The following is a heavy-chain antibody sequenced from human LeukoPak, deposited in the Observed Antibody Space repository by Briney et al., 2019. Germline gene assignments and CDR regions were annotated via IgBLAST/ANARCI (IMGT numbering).Heavy chain of an antibody. CDR1: GGSISSNY. Sequence: KPSETLSLTCTVSGGSISSNYWSWIRQPPGKGLEWIGYIYNSGTTNYNPSLKGRVTLSIDTSKNQLSLKLRSVTAADTAVYYCAREARDTAMVAPLNWFDPWGQGTLVTVSS. CDR2: IYNSGTT. V-gene: IGHV4-59*01. CDR3: AREARDTAMVAPLNWFDP. D-gene: IGHD5-18*01. J-gene: IGHJ5*02.